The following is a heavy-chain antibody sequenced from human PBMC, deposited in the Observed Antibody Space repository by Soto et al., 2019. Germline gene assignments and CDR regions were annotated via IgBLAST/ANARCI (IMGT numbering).Heavy chain of an antibody. J-gene: IGHJ3*02. CDR2: INVDGSEK. Sequence: ELVESGGGSVRPGGSLKLSCAASGFMFVNYWMNWVRQAPGKGLEWVANINVDGSEKYFVDSVRGRFTISRDNAKNSVYLQMNSLRGEDAAVYYCARDIMGGTFDIWGQGTLVTVSS. CDR1: GFMFVNYW. V-gene: IGHV3-7*05. CDR3: ARDIMGGTFDI. D-gene: IGHD2-8*01.